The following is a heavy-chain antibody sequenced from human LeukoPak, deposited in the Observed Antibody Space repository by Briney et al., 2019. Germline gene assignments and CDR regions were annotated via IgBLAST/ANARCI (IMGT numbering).Heavy chain of an antibody. J-gene: IGHJ6*02. CDR3: AKGGYCSGGSCYRPRRYYGMDV. CDR2: ISGSGGST. CDR1: GFTFSSYA. Sequence: PGGSLRLSCAASGFTFSSYAMSWVRQAPGKGLEWVSAISGSGGSTYYADSVKGRFTISRDNSKNTLYLQMNSLRAEDTAVYYCAKGGYCSGGSCYRPRRYYGMDVWGQGTTVTVSS. D-gene: IGHD2-15*01. V-gene: IGHV3-23*01.